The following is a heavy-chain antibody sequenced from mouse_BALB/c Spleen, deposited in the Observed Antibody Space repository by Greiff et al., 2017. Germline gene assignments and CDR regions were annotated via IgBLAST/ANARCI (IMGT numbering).Heavy chain of an antibody. CDR1: GYSITSGYY. CDR3: AMYGNFYYYAMDY. D-gene: IGHD2-10*02. V-gene: IGHV3-6*02. Sequence: VQLKESGPGLVKPSQSLSLTCSVTGYSITSGYYWNWIRQFPGNKLEWMGYISYDGSNNYNPSLKNRISITRDTSKNQFFLKLNSVTTEDTATYYCAMYGNFYYYAMDYWGQGTSVTVSS. CDR2: ISYDGSN. J-gene: IGHJ4*01.